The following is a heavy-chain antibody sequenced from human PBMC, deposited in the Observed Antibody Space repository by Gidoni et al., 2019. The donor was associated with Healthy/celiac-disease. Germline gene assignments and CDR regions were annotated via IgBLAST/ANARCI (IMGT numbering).Heavy chain of an antibody. CDR3: ARELFDL. CDR2: ISSSSTI. V-gene: IGHV3-48*02. CDR1: GFTFSSYS. Sequence: EVQLVESGGGLVQPGGSLRLSCAASGFTFSSYSMNWVRQAPGKGLEWVSYISSSSTIYYADSVKGRFTISRDNAKNSLYLQMNSLRDEDTAVYYCARELFDLWGRGTLVTVSS. J-gene: IGHJ2*01.